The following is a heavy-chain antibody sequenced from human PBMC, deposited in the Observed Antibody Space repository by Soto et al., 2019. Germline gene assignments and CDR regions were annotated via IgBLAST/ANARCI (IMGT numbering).Heavy chain of an antibody. CDR2: VYESGYT. J-gene: IGHJ4*02. Sequence: SETLSLTCTVSGASVSTGAYYWGWVRQRPGRGLEWIGYVYESGYTYYNMSLKSRLTISLDRSNNQFSLGLTSVTAADTAVYYCARATYSSSYYFDSWGQGTLVTVSS. CDR1: GASVSTGAYY. V-gene: IGHV4-31*03. D-gene: IGHD6-6*01. CDR3: ARATYSSSYYFDS.